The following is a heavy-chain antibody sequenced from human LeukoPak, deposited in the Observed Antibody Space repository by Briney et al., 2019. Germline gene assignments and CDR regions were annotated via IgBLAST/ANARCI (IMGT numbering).Heavy chain of an antibody. J-gene: IGHJ4*02. V-gene: IGHV3-21*01. D-gene: IGHD3-22*01. Sequence: PGGSLRLSCKASGFNFSSYSLIWVRLAPGKGLEWVSSISSGSFYIYYGDSVKGRFTISRDNAKNSLYLQMNSLRAEDTAIYYCARDVAYYYDTSSYYWGQGTLVTVSS. CDR3: ARDVAYYYDTSSYY. CDR1: GFNFSSYS. CDR2: ISSGSFYI.